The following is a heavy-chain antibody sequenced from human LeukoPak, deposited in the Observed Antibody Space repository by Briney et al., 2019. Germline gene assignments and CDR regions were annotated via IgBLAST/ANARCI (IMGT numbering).Heavy chain of an antibody. CDR3: AKRVLWFGEFYGMDV. J-gene: IGHJ6*02. V-gene: IGHV3-23*01. CDR1: GFTFSSYA. Sequence: AGGSLRLSCAASGFTFSSYAMSWVRQAPGKGLEWVSAISGSGGSTYYADSVKGRFTISRDNSKNTLYLQMNSLSAEDTAVYYCAKRVLWFGEFYGMDVWGQGTTVTVSS. CDR2: ISGSGGST. D-gene: IGHD3-10*01.